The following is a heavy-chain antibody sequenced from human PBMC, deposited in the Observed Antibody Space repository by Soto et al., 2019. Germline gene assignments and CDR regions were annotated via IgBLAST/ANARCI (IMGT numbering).Heavy chain of an antibody. V-gene: IGHV1-8*01. Sequence: QVQLVQSGAEVKKPGASVKVSCKASGYTFTSYDINWVRQATGQGLEWMGWMNPNSGNTGYAQKFQGRVTLTSNTSISTAYMELSSLRSEDTAVYYCARRYSSSWYYYYYGMDVWGQGTTVTVAS. CDR2: MNPNSGNT. CDR1: GYTFTSYD. J-gene: IGHJ6*02. CDR3: ARRYSSSWYYYYYGMDV. D-gene: IGHD6-13*01.